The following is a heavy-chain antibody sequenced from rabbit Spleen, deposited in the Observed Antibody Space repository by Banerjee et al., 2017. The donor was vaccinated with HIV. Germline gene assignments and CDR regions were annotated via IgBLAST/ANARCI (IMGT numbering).Heavy chain of an antibody. CDR3: ARDDYADYAYHL. Sequence: QSLEESGGDLVKPGASLTLTCTASGFSFSSGYQMCWVRQAPGKGLEWIGCIYSGDGSTCYAGGVNGRFTVSKTSSTTVTLQMTSLTAADTATYFCARDDYADYAYHLWGPGTLVTVS. J-gene: IGHJ4*01. D-gene: IGHD6-1*01. V-gene: IGHV1S40*01. CDR1: GFSFSSGYQ. CDR2: IYSGDGST.